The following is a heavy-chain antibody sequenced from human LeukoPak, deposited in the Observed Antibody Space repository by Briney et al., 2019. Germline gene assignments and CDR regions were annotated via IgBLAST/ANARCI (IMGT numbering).Heavy chain of an antibody. CDR1: GFTFSSYG. Sequence: GRSLRLSCAASGFTFSSYGMHRVRQAPGKGLEWVAVISYDGSNKYYADSVKGRFTISRDNSKNTLYLQMNSLRAEDTAVYYCAKDLAGYFDYWGQGTLVTVSS. V-gene: IGHV3-30*18. CDR2: ISYDGSNK. J-gene: IGHJ4*02. CDR3: AKDLAGYFDY.